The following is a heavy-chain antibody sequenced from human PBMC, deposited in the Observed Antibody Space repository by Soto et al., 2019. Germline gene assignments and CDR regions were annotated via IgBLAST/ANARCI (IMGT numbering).Heavy chain of an antibody. Sequence: EVQLVETGGGLIQPGGSLRLSCAASGLTVSSNYMNWVRQAPGKGLERVSVLYSGGSTHYAGYVKGRFISSRDNSKNTLYLQMNRLRVADKAVYYWARDRPGDEGDGFDIWGHGTRVTVSS. V-gene: IGHV3-53*02. D-gene: IGHD3-10*01. CDR2: LYSGGST. CDR1: GLTVSSNY. CDR3: ARDRPGDEGDGFDI. J-gene: IGHJ3*02.